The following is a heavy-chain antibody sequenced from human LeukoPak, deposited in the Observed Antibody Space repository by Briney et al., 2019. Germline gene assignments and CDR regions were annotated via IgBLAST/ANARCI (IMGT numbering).Heavy chain of an antibody. D-gene: IGHD3-10*01. CDR2: IRYDGSNK. CDR1: GFTFSSYG. Sequence: PGGSLRHSCAASGFTFSSYGMHWVRQAPGKGLEWVAFIRYDGSNKYYADSVKGRFTISRDNSKNTLYLQMNSLRAEDTAVYYCAKDYTYTMVRGGPLDYWGQGTLVTVSS. V-gene: IGHV3-30*02. J-gene: IGHJ4*02. CDR3: AKDYTYTMVRGGPLDY.